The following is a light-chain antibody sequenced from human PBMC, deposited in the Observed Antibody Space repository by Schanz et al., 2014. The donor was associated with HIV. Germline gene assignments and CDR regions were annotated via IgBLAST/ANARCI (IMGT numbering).Light chain of an antibody. CDR2: GDN. CDR3: QSYDSSLSVVV. V-gene: IGLV1-40*01. Sequence: QSVLTQPPSLSGAPGQWVTVSCSGGSSNIGAGFDVHWYQQLPGTAPKLLTYGDNSRPSGVPDRFSGSKSGTSASLAITGLQAEDEADYYCQSYDSSLSVVVFGGGTKLTVL. J-gene: IGLJ2*01. CDR1: SSNIGAGFD.